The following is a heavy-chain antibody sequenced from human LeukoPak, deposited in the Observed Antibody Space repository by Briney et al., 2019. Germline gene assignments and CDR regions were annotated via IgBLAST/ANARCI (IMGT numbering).Heavy chain of an antibody. CDR3: ARDKVNSEYYYDSSGYYLHDY. CDR1: GYTFTGYY. V-gene: IGHV1-2*02. J-gene: IGHJ4*02. CDR2: INPNSGGI. Sequence: ASVTVSCKAAGYTFTGYYMHWVRQAPGQGLEWMEWINPNSGGINYAQKFQGRVTMTRDTSISTAYMELSRLRSDDTAVYYCARDKVNSEYYYDSSGYYLHDYWGQGTLVTVSS. D-gene: IGHD3-22*01.